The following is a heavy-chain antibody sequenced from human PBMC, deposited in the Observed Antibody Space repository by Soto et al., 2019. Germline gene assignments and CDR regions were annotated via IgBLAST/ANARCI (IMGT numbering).Heavy chain of an antibody. CDR1: GYTFTGYW. D-gene: IGHD3-10*01. J-gene: IGHJ3*02. CDR2: IYPGDSDT. V-gene: IGHV5-51*01. Sequence: PGESLKISCKGSGYTFTGYWIGWVRQLPGKGLEWMGIIYPGDSDTRYSPSFQGHVTITVDKSTSTAYLQCNTLKASDTAMYYCARPYTMVDAFDIWGQGTMVTVSS. CDR3: ARPYTMVDAFDI.